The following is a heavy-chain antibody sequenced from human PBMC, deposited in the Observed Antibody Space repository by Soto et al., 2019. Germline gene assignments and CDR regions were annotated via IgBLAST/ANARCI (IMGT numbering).Heavy chain of an antibody. D-gene: IGHD2-15*01. CDR3: AKGLSFRVVAATFNDAFDI. V-gene: IGHV3-23*01. Sequence: PGGSLRLSCASSGFTFSSYAMSWVRQAPGKGLEWVSAISGSGGSTYYADSVKGRFTISRDDSKNTLYLQMNSLRAEDTAVYYCAKGLSFRVVAATFNDAFDIWGQGTMVTVSS. CDR1: GFTFSSYA. CDR2: ISGSGGST. J-gene: IGHJ3*02.